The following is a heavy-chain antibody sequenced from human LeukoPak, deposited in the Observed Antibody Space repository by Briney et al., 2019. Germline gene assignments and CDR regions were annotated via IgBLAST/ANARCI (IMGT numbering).Heavy chain of an antibody. CDR3: ARGQWLSAPWV. V-gene: IGHV4-34*01. J-gene: IGHJ4*02. CDR1: GGSFSGYY. CDR2: INHSGST. Sequence: SETLSLTCAGYGGSFSGYYWSWIRQPPGKGLEWIGEINHSGSTNYNPSLKSRVTISVDTSKNQFSLKLSSVTAADTAVYYCARGQWLSAPWVWGQGTLVTVSS. D-gene: IGHD6-19*01.